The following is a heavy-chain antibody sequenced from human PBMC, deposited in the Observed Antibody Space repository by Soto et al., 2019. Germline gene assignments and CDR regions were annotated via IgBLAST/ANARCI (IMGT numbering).Heavy chain of an antibody. D-gene: IGHD3-16*01. V-gene: IGHV4-59*12. CDR2: IYYSGST. CDR1: GGSISSYG. Sequence: SETLCLRCTVAGGSISSYGWSWIRKHPGKGLEWIGYIYYSGSTNYNPSLKTRVTISVDTSKTSLYLQMNSLRTEDTAVYYCARDRGPVWVYGGNREFDYWGQGTLVTVSS. CDR3: ARDRGPVWVYGGNREFDY. J-gene: IGHJ4*02.